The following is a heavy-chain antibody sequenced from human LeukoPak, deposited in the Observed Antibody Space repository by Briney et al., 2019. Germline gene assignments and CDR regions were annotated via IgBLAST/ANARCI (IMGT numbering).Heavy chain of an antibody. CDR2: ISGSGGST. Sequence: GGSLRLPCAASGFTFSSYAMSWVRQAPGKGXEWVSAISGSGGSTYYADSVKGRFTISRDNSKNTLYLQMNSLRAEDTAVYYCARLGDDYSNPNYYYYGMDVWGQGTTVTVSS. CDR1: GFTFSSYA. V-gene: IGHV3-23*01. J-gene: IGHJ6*02. CDR3: ARLGDDYSNPNYYYYGMDV. D-gene: IGHD4-4*01.